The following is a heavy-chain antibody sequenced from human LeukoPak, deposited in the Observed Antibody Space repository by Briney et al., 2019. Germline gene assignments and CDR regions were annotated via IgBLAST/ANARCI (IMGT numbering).Heavy chain of an antibody. J-gene: IGHJ4*02. CDR3: ARIYDSSGYAPPYFDY. CDR2: ISGSGGST. D-gene: IGHD3-22*01. Sequence: GGSLRLSCAASGFTFSSYAMGWVRQAPGKGLEWVSAISGSGGSTYYADSVKGRFTISRDNSKNTLYLQMNSLRAEDTAVYYCARIYDSSGYAPPYFDYWGQGTLVTVSS. V-gene: IGHV3-23*01. CDR1: GFTFSSYA.